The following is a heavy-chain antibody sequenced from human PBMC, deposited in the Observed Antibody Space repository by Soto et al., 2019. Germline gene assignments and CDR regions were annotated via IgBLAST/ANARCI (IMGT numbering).Heavy chain of an antibody. CDR3: MKRRNVLRFLEWSSGMEV. V-gene: IGHV3-30*18. CDR1: GFTFSNYG. D-gene: IGHD3-3*01. CDR2: ISDDGSNK. J-gene: IGHJ6*02. Sequence: QVQLVESGGGVVQPGRSLRLSCVASGFTFSNYGMHWVRQAPGKGLEWVAFISDDGSNKYYADSMRGRFTMSRDNSKRTLYLQMSSLRVEDTAVYYCMKRRNVLRFLEWSSGMEVWGQGTTVTVSS.